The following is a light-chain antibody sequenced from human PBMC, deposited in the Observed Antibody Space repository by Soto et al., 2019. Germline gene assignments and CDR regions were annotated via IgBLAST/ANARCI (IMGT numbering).Light chain of an antibody. J-gene: IGKJ4*01. CDR1: QSVSSN. CDR3: QQYQNWPLT. V-gene: IGKV3-15*01. CDR2: GAS. Sequence: EILMTQSPATLSVSPGEGATLSCRASQSVSSNFAWYQQKPGQAPRLLIYGASTRATGIPARFSGSGSGPEFTLSISSLQSEDVAVYYCQQYQNWPLTFGGGTKVEIK.